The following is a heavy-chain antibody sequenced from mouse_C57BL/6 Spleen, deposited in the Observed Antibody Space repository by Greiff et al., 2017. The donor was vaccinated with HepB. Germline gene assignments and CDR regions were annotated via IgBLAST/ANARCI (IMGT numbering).Heavy chain of an antibody. CDR2: INYDGSST. V-gene: IGHV5-16*01. Sequence: EVQVVESEGGLVQPGSSMKLSCTASGFTFSDYYMAWVRQVPEKGLEWVANINYDGSSTYYLDSLKSRFIISRDNAKNILYLQMSSLKSEDTATYYCARYYDYPYWYFDVWGTGTTVTVSS. D-gene: IGHD2-4*01. CDR3: ARYYDYPYWYFDV. J-gene: IGHJ1*03. CDR1: GFTFSDYY.